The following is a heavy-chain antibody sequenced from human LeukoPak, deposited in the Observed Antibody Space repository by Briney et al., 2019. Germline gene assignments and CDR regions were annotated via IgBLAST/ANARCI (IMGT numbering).Heavy chain of an antibody. CDR2: IYTSGST. V-gene: IGHV4-4*07. CDR3: ARDHYYGSGGEDWFDP. J-gene: IGHJ5*02. CDR1: GGSISSYY. D-gene: IGHD3-10*01. Sequence: SETLSLTCTVSGGSISSYYWSWIRQPAGKGLEWIGRIYTSGSTNYNPSLKSRVTMSVDTSKNQFSLKLSSVTAADTAVYYCARDHYYGSGGEDWFDPWGQGTLVTVSS.